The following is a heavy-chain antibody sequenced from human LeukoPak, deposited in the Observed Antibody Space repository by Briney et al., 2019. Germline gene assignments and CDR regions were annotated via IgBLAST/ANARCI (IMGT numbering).Heavy chain of an antibody. Sequence: SVKVSCKASGGTFSSYAISWVRQAPGQGLEWMGGIIPIFGTANYAQKFQGRVTITADESTSTAYMELSSLRSEDTAVYYCARDTYYCSSTSCSWNHWVWGQGTLVTVSS. J-gene: IGHJ4*02. CDR3: ARDTYYCSSTSCSWNHWV. CDR2: IIPIFGTA. V-gene: IGHV1-69*01. CDR1: GGTFSSYA. D-gene: IGHD2-2*01.